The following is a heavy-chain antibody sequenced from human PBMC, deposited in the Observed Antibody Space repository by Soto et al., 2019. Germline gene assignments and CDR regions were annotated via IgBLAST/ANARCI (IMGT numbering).Heavy chain of an antibody. CDR2: ISHDGSST. D-gene: IGHD2-21*01. CDR3: AKAQERSAIYFAVVRTPLDT. J-gene: IGHJ3*01. CDR1: GFSFTNFG. V-gene: IGHV3-30*18. Sequence: QEQLLESGGGVVQPGTSLRLSCVASGFSFTNFGLYWLRQAPGKGLEWLAVISHDGSSTYFADSVKGRFTVSRDTAENTLFLQMSSLRPEDTAVYHCAKAQERSAIYFAVVRTPLDTWGQGTMVSVSA.